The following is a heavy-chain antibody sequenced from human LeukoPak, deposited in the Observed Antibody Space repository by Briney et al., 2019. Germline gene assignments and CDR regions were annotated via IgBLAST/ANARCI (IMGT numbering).Heavy chain of an antibody. CDR2: INAHDGKR. J-gene: IGHJ4*02. CDR1: GYTFTNFG. CDR3: ARAEKARISSYLDY. V-gene: IGHV1-18*01. Sequence: ASVKVSCKASGYTFTNFGISWVRQAPGQGLEWMGWINAHDGKRNYALKHEDRVIMTTDTSTSTVYMELRGLRSEDTAVYYCARAEKARISSYLDYWGQGILVTVSS. D-gene: IGHD6-6*01.